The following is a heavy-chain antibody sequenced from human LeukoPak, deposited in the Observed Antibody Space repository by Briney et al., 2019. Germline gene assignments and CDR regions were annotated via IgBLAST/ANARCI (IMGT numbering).Heavy chain of an antibody. CDR1: GFTFSSYG. D-gene: IGHD5-18*01. V-gene: IGHV3-30*02. CDR2: IRYDGSNK. J-gene: IGHJ4*02. CDR3: AKDLRQLWLDY. Sequence: GGSLRLSCAASGFTFSSYGMHWVRQAPGKGGEWVAFIRYDGSNKYYADSVKGRCTISRENSKNTLYLQMNRLRAEDTAVYYCAKDLRQLWLDYWGQGTLVTVSS.